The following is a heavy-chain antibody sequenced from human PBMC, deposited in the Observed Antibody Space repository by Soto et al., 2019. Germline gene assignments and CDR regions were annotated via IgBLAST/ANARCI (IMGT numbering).Heavy chain of an antibody. Sequence: ASVKVSCKASGYTFTSYGISWVRQAPGQGLEWMGWISVYSGNTNYAQKLQGRVTMTRDTSTSTVYMELSSLRSEDTAVYYCARSSTYYDFWSGYYTGGHYYYYGMDVWGQGTTVTV. CDR3: ARSSTYYDFWSGYYTGGHYYYYGMDV. J-gene: IGHJ6*02. CDR2: ISVYSGNT. CDR1: GYTFTSYG. V-gene: IGHV1-18*01. D-gene: IGHD3-3*01.